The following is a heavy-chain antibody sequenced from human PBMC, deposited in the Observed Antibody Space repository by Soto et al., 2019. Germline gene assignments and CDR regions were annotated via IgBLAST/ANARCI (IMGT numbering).Heavy chain of an antibody. J-gene: IGHJ4*02. CDR2: ISGSGGST. V-gene: IGHV3-23*01. CDR1: GFTFSSYA. D-gene: IGHD3-3*02. Sequence: PGGSLRLSCAASGFTFSSYAMSWVRQAPGKGLEWVSAISGSGGSTYYADSVKGQFTISRDNSKNTLYLQMNSLRAEDTAVYYCAKDRIRGSFFDYWGQGTLVTVSS. CDR3: AKDRIRGSFFDY.